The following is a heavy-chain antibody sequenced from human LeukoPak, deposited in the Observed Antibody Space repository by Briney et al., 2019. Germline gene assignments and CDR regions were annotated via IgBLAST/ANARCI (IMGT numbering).Heavy chain of an antibody. CDR2: IYTSGST. V-gene: IGHV4-4*07. CDR3: ARVEVVVVAATLYYYYYYMDV. J-gene: IGHJ6*03. Sequence: SETLSLTCTVSGGSISSYYWSWIRQPAGKGLEWIGRIYTSGSTNYNPSLKSRVTISVDTSKNQFSLKLSSVTAADTAVYYCARVEVVVVAATLYYYYYYMDVWGKGTTVTVSS. D-gene: IGHD2-15*01. CDR1: GGSISSYY.